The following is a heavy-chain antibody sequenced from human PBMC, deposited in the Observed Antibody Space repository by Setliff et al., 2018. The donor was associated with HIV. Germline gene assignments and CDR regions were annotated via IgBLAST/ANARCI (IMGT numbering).Heavy chain of an antibody. CDR1: GGSFSGYS. CDR3: ARGRITMVRGVITGLDY. D-gene: IGHD3-10*01. CDR2: INHSGSS. Sequence: TLSLTCAVYGGSFSGYSWSGIRQPPGKGLEWIGEINHSGSSNYNPSLKSRVTISVDTSKNQFSLKLSSVTAADTAVYYCARGRITMVRGVITGLDYWGQGTLVTVSS. V-gene: IGHV4-34*01. J-gene: IGHJ4*02.